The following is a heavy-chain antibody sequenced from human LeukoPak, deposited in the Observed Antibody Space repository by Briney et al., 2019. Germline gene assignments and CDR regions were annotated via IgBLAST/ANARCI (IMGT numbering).Heavy chain of an antibody. CDR3: ARRSIVGAYYFDY. CDR2: IYPGDSDT. Sequence: GESLKISCKGSGYSFTSYWIGWVRQMPGKGLEWMGIIYPGDSDTRYSPSFQGQVTISADKSISTANLQRSSLKASYTAMYYCARRSIVGAYYFDYWGQGTLVTVSS. CDR1: GYSFTSYW. J-gene: IGHJ4*02. D-gene: IGHD1-26*01. V-gene: IGHV5-51*01.